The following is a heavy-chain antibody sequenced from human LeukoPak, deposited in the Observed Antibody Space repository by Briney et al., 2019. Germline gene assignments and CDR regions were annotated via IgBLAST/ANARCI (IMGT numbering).Heavy chain of an antibody. CDR3: ARDLYDSSGYLGY. CDR1: GFTFSSYG. CDR2: IRYDGSNK. J-gene: IGHJ4*02. D-gene: IGHD3-22*01. V-gene: IGHV3-30*02. Sequence: PGGSLRLSCAASGFTFSSYGMHWVRQAPGKGLEWVAFIRYDGSNKYYADSVKGRFTISRDNSKNTLYLQMNSLRAEDTAVYYCARDLYDSSGYLGYWGQGTLVTVSS.